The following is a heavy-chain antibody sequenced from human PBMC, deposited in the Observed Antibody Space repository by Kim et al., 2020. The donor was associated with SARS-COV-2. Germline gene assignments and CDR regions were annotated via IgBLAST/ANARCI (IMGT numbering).Heavy chain of an antibody. V-gene: IGHV1-69*06. CDR3: ARAPRWSPNWFDP. J-gene: IGHJ5*02. CDR2: IIPIFGTA. CDR1: GGTSSSYA. Sequence: SVKVSCKASGGTSSSYAISWVRQAPGQGLEWMGGIIPIFGTANYAQKFQGRVTITADKSTSTAYMELSSLRSEDTAVYYCARAPRWSPNWFDPWGQGTLVTVSS.